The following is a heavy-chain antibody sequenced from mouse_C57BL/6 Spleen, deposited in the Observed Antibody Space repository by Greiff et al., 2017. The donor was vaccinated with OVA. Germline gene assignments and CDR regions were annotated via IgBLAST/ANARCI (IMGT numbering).Heavy chain of an antibody. CDR2: IDPSASYT. D-gene: IGHD1-1*01. CDR3: ANYYGSSYDAMDY. J-gene: IGHJ4*01. CDR1: GYTFTSYW. Sequence: QVQLQQPGAELVRPGTSVKLSCKASGYTFTSYWMHWVKQRPGQGLEWIGVIDPSASYTNYNQKFKGKATLTVDTSSSTAYMQLSSLTSEDSAVYYCANYYGSSYDAMDYWGQGTSVTVSS. V-gene: IGHV1-59*01.